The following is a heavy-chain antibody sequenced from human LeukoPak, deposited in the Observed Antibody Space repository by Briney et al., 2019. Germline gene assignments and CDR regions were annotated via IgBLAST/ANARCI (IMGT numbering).Heavy chain of an antibody. CDR3: ARDYKWAFDY. Sequence: PGGSLRLSCATSGFTFTDYSMNWVRQAPGRGLEWISYIGLGSGFVSYSDSVKGRFTISRDTARNSVDQHMNSLRAEDTAVYFCARDYKWAFDYWGQGALVTVSS. CDR1: GFTFTDYS. CDR2: IGLGSGFV. J-gene: IGHJ4*02. V-gene: IGHV3-21*05. D-gene: IGHD1-20*01.